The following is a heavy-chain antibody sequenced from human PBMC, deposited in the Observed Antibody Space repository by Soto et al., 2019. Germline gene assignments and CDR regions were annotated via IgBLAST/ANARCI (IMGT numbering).Heavy chain of an antibody. CDR1: RGSISSGTNY. J-gene: IGHJ4*02. D-gene: IGHD6-25*01. Sequence: QLQLQESGPGLVKPSETLSLTCTVSRGSISSGTNYWAWIRQPPGKGLEWIANIYYSGSTFYNPSLKSRVTISLDTSKNQFSLKLRSVTAADTAVYYCARHEAGWYFDSWGQGPLVTVSS. CDR2: IYYSGST. V-gene: IGHV4-39*01. CDR3: ARHEAGWYFDS.